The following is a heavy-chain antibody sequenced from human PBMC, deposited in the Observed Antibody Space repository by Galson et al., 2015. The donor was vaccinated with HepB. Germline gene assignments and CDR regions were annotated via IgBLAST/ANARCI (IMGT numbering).Heavy chain of an antibody. CDR2: IYPGDSDT. Sequence: QSGAEVKKPGESLKISCEASGYSFTTYWIGWVRQMPGKGLEWMGTIYPGDSDTRYSPSFHGQVTISADKSITTAYLQWSSLKASDTAMYFCARGFFGDYVYFDYWGQGPLVTVSS. J-gene: IGHJ4*02. D-gene: IGHD4-17*01. CDR1: GYSFTTYW. CDR3: ARGFFGDYVYFDY. V-gene: IGHV5-51*01.